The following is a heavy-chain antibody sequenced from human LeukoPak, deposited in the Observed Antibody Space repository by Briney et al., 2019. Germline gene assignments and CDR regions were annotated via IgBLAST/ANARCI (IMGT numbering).Heavy chain of an antibody. CDR2: INHSGST. CDR3: ARGRRYCSSTSCYRYDY. Sequence: SETLSLTCAVYGGSFSGYYWSWIRQPPGKGLEWIGEINHSGSTNYNPSLKSRVTISVDTSKNQFSLKLSSVTAADTAVYYCARGRRYCSSTSCYRYDYWGQGTLVTVSS. CDR1: GGSFSGYY. V-gene: IGHV4-34*01. J-gene: IGHJ4*02. D-gene: IGHD2-2*01.